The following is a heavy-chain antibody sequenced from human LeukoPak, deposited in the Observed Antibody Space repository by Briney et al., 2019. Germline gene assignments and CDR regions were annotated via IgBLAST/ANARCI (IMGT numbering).Heavy chain of an antibody. V-gene: IGHV3-15*01. J-gene: IGHJ4*02. CDR1: GFTFSNAW. Sequence: GGSLRLSCAASGFTFSNAWMSWGRQAPGKGLELVGRIKSKTDGGTTDYAAPVKGRFTISRDDSKNTLYLQMNSLKTEDTAVYYCTSLYYYDSSGYPDYWGQGTLVTVSS. CDR3: TSLYYYDSSGYPDY. CDR2: IKSKTDGGTT. D-gene: IGHD3-22*01.